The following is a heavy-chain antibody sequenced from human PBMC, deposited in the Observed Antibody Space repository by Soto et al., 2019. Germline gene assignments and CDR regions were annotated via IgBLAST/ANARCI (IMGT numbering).Heavy chain of an antibody. CDR2: INPSGGST. Sequence: ASVKVSCKASGYTFTSYYMHWVRQAPGQGLEWMGIINPSGGSTSYAQKFQGRVTMTRDTSTSTVYMELSSLRSEDTAVYYCARDAVYCSSTSCYFRARNWFDPWGQGTLVTVSS. V-gene: IGHV1-46*03. CDR3: ARDAVYCSSTSCYFRARNWFDP. D-gene: IGHD2-2*01. J-gene: IGHJ5*02. CDR1: GYTFTSYY.